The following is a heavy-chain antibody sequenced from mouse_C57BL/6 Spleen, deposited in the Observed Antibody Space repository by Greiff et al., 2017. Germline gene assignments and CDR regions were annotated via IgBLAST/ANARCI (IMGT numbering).Heavy chain of an antibody. Sequence: VQLQQSGPELVKPGDSVKISCKASGYSFTGYFMNWVMQSHGKSLEWIGRINPYNGDTFYNQKFKGKATLTVDKSSSTAHMELRSLTSEDSAVYYCARPYDDYDESFAYWGQGTLVTVSA. J-gene: IGHJ3*01. V-gene: IGHV1-20*01. CDR3: ARPYDDYDESFAY. CDR2: INPYNGDT. CDR1: GYSFTGYF. D-gene: IGHD2-4*01.